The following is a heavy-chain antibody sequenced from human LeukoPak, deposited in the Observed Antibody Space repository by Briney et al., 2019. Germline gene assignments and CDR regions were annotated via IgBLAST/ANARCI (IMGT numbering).Heavy chain of an antibody. CDR2: INHSGST. CDR3: ARWNVWGSYRYTGGYFDY. V-gene: IGHV4-39*07. Sequence: SETLSLTCSVSGGSISSSSYYWSWIRQPPGKGLEWIGEINHSGSTNYNPSLKSRVTISVDTSKNQFSLKLSSVTAADTAVYYCARWNVWGSYRYTGGYFDYWGQGTLVTVSS. D-gene: IGHD3-16*02. J-gene: IGHJ4*02. CDR1: GGSISSSSYY.